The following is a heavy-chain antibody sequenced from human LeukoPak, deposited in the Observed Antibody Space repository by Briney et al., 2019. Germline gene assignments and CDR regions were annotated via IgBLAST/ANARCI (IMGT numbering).Heavy chain of an antibody. J-gene: IGHJ3*02. Sequence: PSETLSLTCTVSGGSMSTYYWSWIRQPPGKGLEWIGYIYYSGTTNYNPSLKSRVTISVDTSKNQFSLKLNSVTAADTAVYFCARGGRSAFDIWGPGTKVIVSS. V-gene: IGHV4-59*01. CDR2: IYYSGTT. CDR1: GGSMSTYY. CDR3: ARGGRSAFDI.